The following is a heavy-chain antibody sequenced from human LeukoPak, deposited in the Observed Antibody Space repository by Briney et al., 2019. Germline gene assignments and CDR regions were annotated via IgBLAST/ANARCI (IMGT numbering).Heavy chain of an antibody. CDR1: GYTFTGYY. V-gene: IGHV1-2*02. J-gene: IGHJ1*01. D-gene: IGHD2-21*02. CDR2: INPNSGGT. CDR3: ARAKLDDCGGVCDQYFQH. Sequence: GASVKVSCKASGYTFTGYYMHWVRQAPGQGLEWMGWINPNSGGTNFAQKFQGRVTLTRDTSINTAYMELSSLRSDDTAVYHCARAKLDDCGGVCDQYFQHWGQGTLVTVSS.